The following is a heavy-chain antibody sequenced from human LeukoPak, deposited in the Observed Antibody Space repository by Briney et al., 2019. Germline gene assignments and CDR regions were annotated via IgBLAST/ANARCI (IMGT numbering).Heavy chain of an antibody. CDR2: ILYDGNNK. J-gene: IGHJ6*02. CDR3: ARGRKYSYGTYYYGLDV. V-gene: IGHV3-30-3*01. CDR1: GFTFSTYA. D-gene: IGHD5-18*01. Sequence: GGSLRLSCVASGFTFSTYAMHWVRQAPGKGLEWVAVILYDGNNKYYADSVKGRFTISRDNSKNTLYLQMNSLRAEDTAVYYCARGRKYSYGTYYYGLDVWGQGTTVTVSS.